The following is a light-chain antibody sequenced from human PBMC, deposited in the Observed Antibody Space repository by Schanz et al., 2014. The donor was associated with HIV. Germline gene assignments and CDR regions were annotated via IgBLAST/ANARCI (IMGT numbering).Light chain of an antibody. V-gene: IGKV1-5*03. CDR3: HQYADSSWS. CDR2: KAF. J-gene: IGKJ1*01. CDR1: QSISSW. Sequence: DIQMTQSPSSLSASVGDRVTITCRASQSISSWLAWYQQKPGKAPTLLIYKAFSLETGVPSRFSGYGSGTEFTLTISSLQPDDSATYYCHQYADSSWSFGLGAKVETK.